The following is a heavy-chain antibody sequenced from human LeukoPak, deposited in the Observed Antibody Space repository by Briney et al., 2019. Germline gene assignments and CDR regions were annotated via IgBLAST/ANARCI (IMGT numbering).Heavy chain of an antibody. CDR2: IRHSGVDS. Sequence: GGSLRLSCAASRFSFSDYTMSWVRQLPGKGLEWVSGIRHSGVDSSYADSVKGRFTISRDNPKNMLYPQMNSLRDDDTGVYYCARDRRATPMYFFDFWGQGTPVTVSS. CDR1: RFSFSDYT. J-gene: IGHJ4*02. V-gene: IGHV3-23*01. D-gene: IGHD2-15*01. CDR3: ARDRRATPMYFFDF.